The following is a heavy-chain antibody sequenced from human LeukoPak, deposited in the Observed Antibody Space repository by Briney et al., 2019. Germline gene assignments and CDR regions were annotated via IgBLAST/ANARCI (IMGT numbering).Heavy chain of an antibody. D-gene: IGHD3-10*01. Sequence: PGGSLRLSCAASGLTFSSDGMHWVRQAPGKGLGWVAFIRYDGSNKYYADSVKGRFTISRDNSKNTLYLQMNSLRAEDTAVYYCARGDYNGSGSYPLGYWGQGTLVTVSS. CDR3: ARGDYNGSGSYPLGY. CDR1: GLTFSSDG. CDR2: IRYDGSNK. J-gene: IGHJ4*02. V-gene: IGHV3-30*02.